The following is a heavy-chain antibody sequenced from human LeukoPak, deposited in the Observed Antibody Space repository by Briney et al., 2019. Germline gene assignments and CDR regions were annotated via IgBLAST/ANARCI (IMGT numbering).Heavy chain of an antibody. Sequence: SETLSLTCIVSGGSISSGSYYWGWIRQPPGKGLEWIGSIYYSGSTYYNPSLKSRVTISVDTSKNQFSLKLSSVTAADTAVYYCARLPSGYDSPIWYFDYWGQGTLVTVSS. CDR1: GGSISSGSYY. J-gene: IGHJ4*02. V-gene: IGHV4-39*01. CDR3: ARLPSGYDSPIWYFDY. D-gene: IGHD5-12*01. CDR2: IYYSGST.